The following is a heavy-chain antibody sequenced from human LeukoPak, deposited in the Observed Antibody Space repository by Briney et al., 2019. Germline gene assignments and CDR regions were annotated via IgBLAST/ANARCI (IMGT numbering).Heavy chain of an antibody. J-gene: IGHJ4*02. CDR1: GFTFDDYA. V-gene: IGHV3-9*01. CDR3: TKSSGFGYSSSWDFDY. D-gene: IGHD6-13*01. CDR2: ISWNSGSI. Sequence: GGSLRLSCAASGFTFDDYAMHWVRQAPGKGLEWVSGISWNSGSIGYADSVKGRFTISRGNAKNSLYLQMNSLRAEDTALYYCTKSSGFGYSSSWDFDYWGQGTLVTVSS.